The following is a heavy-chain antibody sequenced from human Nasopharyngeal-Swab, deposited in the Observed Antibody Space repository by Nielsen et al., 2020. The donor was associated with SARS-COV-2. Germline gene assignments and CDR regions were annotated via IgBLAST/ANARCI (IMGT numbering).Heavy chain of an antibody. CDR2: IKQDGSGS. J-gene: IGHJ4*02. Sequence: GESLKISCAASGFTFSKFYMSWVRQAAGKGLEWVANIKQDGSGSYYVDSVKGRFTISRDDANNSLYLQMNSLGAGDTGVYYCARGGSSFPFDYWGPGTLVTVSS. D-gene: IGHD6-13*01. CDR3: ARGGSSFPFDY. V-gene: IGHV3-7*01. CDR1: GFTFSKFY.